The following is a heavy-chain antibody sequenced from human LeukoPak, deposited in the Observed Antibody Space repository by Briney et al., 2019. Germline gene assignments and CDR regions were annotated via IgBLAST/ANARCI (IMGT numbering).Heavy chain of an antibody. D-gene: IGHD3-22*01. Sequence: PGGSLRLSCAASGFTFSCYSMNWVRQAPGKGLEWVSSISSSSSYIYYADSVKGRFTISRDNAKNSLYLQMNSLRAEDTAVYYCARVFDSSGYRFSRHWGQGTLVTVSS. V-gene: IGHV3-21*01. CDR2: ISSSSSYI. CDR1: GFTFSCYS. CDR3: ARVFDSSGYRFSRH. J-gene: IGHJ4*02.